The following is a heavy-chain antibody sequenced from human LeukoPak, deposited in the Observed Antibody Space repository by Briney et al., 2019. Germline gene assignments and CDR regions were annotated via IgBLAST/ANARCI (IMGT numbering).Heavy chain of an antibody. CDR1: GYTFTGYY. D-gene: IGHD3-10*01. CDR3: ARASMVRGVIAKGDWFDP. CDR2: INPNSGGT. V-gene: IGHV1-2*04. J-gene: IGHJ5*02. Sequence: ASVKVSCKASGYTFTGYYMHWVRQAPGQGLEWMGWINPNSGGTNYAQKFQGWVTMTRDTSISTAYMELSRLRSDDTAVDYCARASMVRGVIAKGDWFDPWGQGTLVTVSS.